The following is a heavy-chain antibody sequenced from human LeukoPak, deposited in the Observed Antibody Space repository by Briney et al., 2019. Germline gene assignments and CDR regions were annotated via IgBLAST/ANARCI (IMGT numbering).Heavy chain of an antibody. D-gene: IGHD1-1*01. J-gene: IGHJ4*02. CDR1: GGSISSSSYY. CDR3: ARVCTRTTLYFDY. V-gene: IGHV4-39*07. CDR2: IYYSGST. Sequence: PSETLSLTCTVSGGSISSSSYYWGWIRQPPGKGLEWIGSIYYSGSTYYNPSLKSRVTISVDTSKNQFSLKLSSVTAADTAVYYCARVCTRTTLYFDYWGQGTLVTVSS.